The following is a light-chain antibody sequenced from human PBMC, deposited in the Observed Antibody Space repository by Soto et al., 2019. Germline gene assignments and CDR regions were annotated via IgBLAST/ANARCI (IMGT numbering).Light chain of an antibody. J-gene: IGLJ2*01. Sequence: QSALTQPASVSGSPGQSLTISCTGTSNDVGKYNHVSWYQHHAGKAPKLLIYEVTKRPSGVPDRFSGSKSGNTASLTVSGLQAEDEADYYCSSYRGSNIFVVFGGGTKLTVL. V-gene: IGLV2-8*01. CDR1: SNDVGKYNH. CDR3: SSYRGSNIFVV. CDR2: EVT.